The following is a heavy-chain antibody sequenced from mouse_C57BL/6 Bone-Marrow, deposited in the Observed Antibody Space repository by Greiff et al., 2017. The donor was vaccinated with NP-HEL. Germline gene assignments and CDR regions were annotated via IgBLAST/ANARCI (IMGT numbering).Heavy chain of an antibody. CDR3: ARSITTVVEDY. CDR1: GYTFTSYW. Sequence: QVHVKQSGAELVKPGASVKMSCKASGYTFTSYWITWVKQRPGQGLEWIGDIYPGSGSTNYNEKFKSKATLTVDTSSSTAYMQLSSLTSEDSAVYYCARSITTVVEDYWGQGTTLTVSS. V-gene: IGHV1-55*01. D-gene: IGHD1-1*01. J-gene: IGHJ2*01. CDR2: IYPGSGST.